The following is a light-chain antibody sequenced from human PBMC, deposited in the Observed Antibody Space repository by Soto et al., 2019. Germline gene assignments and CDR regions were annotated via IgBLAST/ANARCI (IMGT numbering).Light chain of an antibody. J-gene: IGLJ1*01. Sequence: QSALPQPPSVSEAPGKRVTLSCSGSSSNIGGNSVSWYRHLPGTAPKLLIYDDDKRPSGIPDRFSGSKSGTSATLGITGFQTGDEADYYCGSWDSSLSAYVFGTGTKGTGL. CDR3: GSWDSSLSAYV. CDR1: SSNIGGNS. V-gene: IGLV1-51*01. CDR2: DDD.